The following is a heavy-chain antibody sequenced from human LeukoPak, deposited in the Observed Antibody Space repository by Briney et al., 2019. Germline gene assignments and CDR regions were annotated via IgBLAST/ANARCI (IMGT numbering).Heavy chain of an antibody. J-gene: IGHJ4*02. CDR2: ITHSGGST. D-gene: IGHD4/OR15-4a*01. V-gene: IGHV3-23*01. CDR3: AKPSGAIDY. Sequence: GGSLRLSCAASGFTFSNYAMSWVRQAPGKGLEWVSSITHSGGSTFYADSVKGRFTISRDNSKNTLYLQMNSLRAEDTAVYYCAKPSGAIDYWGQGTLVTVSS. CDR1: GFTFSNYA.